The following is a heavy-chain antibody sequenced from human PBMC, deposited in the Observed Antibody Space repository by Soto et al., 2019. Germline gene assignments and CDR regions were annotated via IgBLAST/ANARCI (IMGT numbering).Heavy chain of an antibody. CDR2: IYYSGST. V-gene: IGHV4-59*08. Sequence: SETLSLTCTVSGGSISSYYWSWIRQPPGKGLEWIGYIYYSGSTNYNPSLKSRVTISVDTSKNQFSLKLSSVTAADTAVYYCARRYYYYYYMDVWGKGTTVTVSS. CDR3: ARRYYYYYYMDV. CDR1: GGSISSYY. J-gene: IGHJ6*03.